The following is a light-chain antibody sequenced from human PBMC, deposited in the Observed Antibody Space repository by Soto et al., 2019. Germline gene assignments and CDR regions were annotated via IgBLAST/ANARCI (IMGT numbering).Light chain of an antibody. CDR2: GAS. V-gene: IGKV3-20*01. J-gene: IGKJ1*01. CDR3: QQYGSSPRT. CDR1: QSVSSSY. Sequence: ENVVTQSPGTLSLSPGERATLSCRASQSVSSSYLAWYQQKPGQAPRLLIYGASSRATGIPDRFSGSGSGTDFTLTISRLEPEDFAVYYCQQYGSSPRTFGQGTKVEIK.